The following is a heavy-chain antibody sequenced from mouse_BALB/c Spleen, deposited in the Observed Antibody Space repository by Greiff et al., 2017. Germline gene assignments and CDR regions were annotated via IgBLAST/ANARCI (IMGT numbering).Heavy chain of an antibody. J-gene: IGHJ1*01. CDR2: IRLKSDNYAT. CDR1: GFTFSNYW. V-gene: IGHV6-6*02. CDR3: TRERMITTGYFDV. Sequence: EVQVVESGGGLVQPGGSMKLSCVASGFTFSNYWMNWVRQSPEKGLEWVAEIRLKSDNYATHYAESVKGRFTISRDDSKSSVYLQMNNLRAEDTGIYYCTRERMITTGYFDVWGAGTTVTVSS. D-gene: IGHD2-4*01.